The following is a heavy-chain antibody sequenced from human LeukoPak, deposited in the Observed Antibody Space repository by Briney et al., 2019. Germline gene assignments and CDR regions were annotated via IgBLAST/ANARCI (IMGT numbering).Heavy chain of an antibody. D-gene: IGHD1-26*01. CDR1: GFTFGSYA. CDR2: ITGDGGTP. Sequence: GGSLRLSCAASGFTFGSYAMSWVRQAPGKGLEWVSAITGDGGTPWYADSVRGRSTISRDNSNNMVYLQMMSLRVEDTAVYFCARGETGSIDYWGQGTLVTVSS. V-gene: IGHV3-23*01. CDR3: ARGETGSIDY. J-gene: IGHJ4*02.